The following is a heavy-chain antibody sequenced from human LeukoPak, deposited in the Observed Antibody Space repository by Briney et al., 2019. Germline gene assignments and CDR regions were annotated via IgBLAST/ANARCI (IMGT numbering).Heavy chain of an antibody. CDR2: MNPNSGNT. V-gene: IGHV1-8*01. CDR1: GYTFTSYD. Sequence: ASVKVSCKASGYTFTSYDINWVRQATGQGLEWMGWMNPNSGNTGYAQKFQGRVTMTRNTSISTAYMELSSLRSEDTAVYYCAIPYYYDSSAQPGDAFDIWGQGTMVTVSS. J-gene: IGHJ3*02. CDR3: AIPYYYDSSAQPGDAFDI. D-gene: IGHD3-22*01.